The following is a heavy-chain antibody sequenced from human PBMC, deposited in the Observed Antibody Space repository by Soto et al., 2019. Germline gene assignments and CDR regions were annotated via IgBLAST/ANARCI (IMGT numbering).Heavy chain of an antibody. Sequence: GCSLRLSCAASGFTFSSYWMHWVRQAPGKGLVWVSRINSDGSSTSYADSANGLFTIYRDKAKNKLYLQMNSLRAEDTAVYYCARVSVVVMTTVDYWVQGT. CDR2: INSDGSST. J-gene: IGHJ4*02. D-gene: IGHD3-22*01. CDR3: ARVSVVVMTTVDY. V-gene: IGHV3-74*01. CDR1: GFTFSSYW.